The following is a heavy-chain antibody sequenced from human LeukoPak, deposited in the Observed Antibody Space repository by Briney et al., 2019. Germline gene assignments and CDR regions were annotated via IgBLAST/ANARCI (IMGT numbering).Heavy chain of an antibody. V-gene: IGHV3-30*02. Sequence: GGSLRLSCASSGFIFSFYGMHWARQAPGKGLEWVAFIRSDGSIKYYADSVKGRFTISRDNSKNTLYLQMNSLRAEDTALYYCAKEGGGYYLDYWGQGTLVTVSS. CDR1: GFIFSFYG. CDR2: IRSDGSIK. CDR3: AKEGGGYYLDY. D-gene: IGHD3-22*01. J-gene: IGHJ4*02.